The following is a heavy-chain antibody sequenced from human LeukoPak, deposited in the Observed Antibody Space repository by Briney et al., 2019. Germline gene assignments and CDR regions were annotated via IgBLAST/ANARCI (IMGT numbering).Heavy chain of an antibody. CDR2: IRQDGGEK. CDR3: ARDPIDY. V-gene: IGHV3-7*01. J-gene: IGHJ4*02. Sequence: GGSLRLSCTASGFIFSSYWMTWVRQAPGKGLEWVANIRQDGGEKNLVDSVKGRFTISRDNAKNSLYLQMNTLTAEDTAVYYCARDPIDYWGQGTLVTVTS. CDR1: GFIFSSYW.